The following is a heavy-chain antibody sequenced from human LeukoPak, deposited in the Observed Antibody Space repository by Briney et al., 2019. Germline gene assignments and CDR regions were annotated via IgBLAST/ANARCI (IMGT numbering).Heavy chain of an antibody. Sequence: SETLSLTCTVSGGSISSYYWSWIRQPPGKGLEWIGFIYYSGSTNHNPSLKSRVTTSVDTSKNQLSLKLSSVTAADTAVYYCARLGCSSTSRYYYYYGMDVWGQGTTVTVSS. CDR1: GGSISSYY. D-gene: IGHD2-2*01. V-gene: IGHV4-59*08. J-gene: IGHJ6*02. CDR3: ARLGCSSTSRYYYYYGMDV. CDR2: IYYSGST.